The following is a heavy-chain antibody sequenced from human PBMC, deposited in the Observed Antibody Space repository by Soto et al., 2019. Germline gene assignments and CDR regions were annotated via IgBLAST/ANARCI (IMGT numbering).Heavy chain of an antibody. V-gene: IGHV1-58*01. D-gene: IGHD3-22*01. Sequence: QMKLVQSGPEVKKPGTSVKVSCKPSGFTFTSSAVQWVRQARGQRLEWIGWIVVGSGNTNYAQKCQERVSITRDMSTMIAYMELSSLRPEHTAVYYCAADGYDSSARGMEVWGQGPTVIVSS. J-gene: IGHJ6*02. CDR1: GFTFTSSA. CDR2: IVVGSGNT. CDR3: AADGYDSSARGMEV.